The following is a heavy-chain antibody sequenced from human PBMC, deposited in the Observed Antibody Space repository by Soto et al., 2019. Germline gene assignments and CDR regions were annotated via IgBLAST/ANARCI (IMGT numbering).Heavy chain of an antibody. CDR3: ARGREGTVTTDFDY. V-gene: IGHV4-39*01. Sequence: SETLSLTCTVSGVSFSSTSYYWGWIRQPPGKGLEWIGTIYYTGSTYYNPSLKSRVIISIDSSKNQFSLKLTSMTAADTAVYYCARGREGTVTTDFDYWGQGTLVTVSS. CDR2: IYYTGST. J-gene: IGHJ4*02. CDR1: GVSFSSTSYY. D-gene: IGHD4-4*01.